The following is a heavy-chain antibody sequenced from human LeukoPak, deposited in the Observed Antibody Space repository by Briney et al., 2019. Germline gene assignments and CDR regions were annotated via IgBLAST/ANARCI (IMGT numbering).Heavy chain of an antibody. CDR1: GFTFSSYA. CDR3: ARTPLHDRGAFDI. J-gene: IGHJ3*02. V-gene: IGHV3-64*01. CDR2: ISSNGGST. Sequence: GGSLRLSCAASGFTFSSYAMHWVRQAPGKGLEYVSAISSNGGSTYYANSVKGRFTISRDNSKNTLYLQMGSLRAEDMAVYYRARTPLHDRGAFDIWGQGTMVTVSS. D-gene: IGHD1-1*01.